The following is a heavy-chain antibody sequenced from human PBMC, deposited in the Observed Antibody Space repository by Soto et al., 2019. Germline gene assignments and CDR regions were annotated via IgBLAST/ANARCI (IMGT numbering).Heavy chain of an antibody. V-gene: IGHV3-30*18. J-gene: IGHJ4*02. Sequence: QVQLVQSGGGVVQPGRSLRLSCAASGFTFSDYAIHWVRQAPGKGLEWVAVISYDGRDKYYSDSVKGRFTISRDNSANTVSLQVNSLRFEDTAVYYCAKGFVRCVLENNWGQGTLVTVSS. CDR3: AKGFVRCVLENN. CDR2: ISYDGRDK. D-gene: IGHD3-10*01. CDR1: GFTFSDYA.